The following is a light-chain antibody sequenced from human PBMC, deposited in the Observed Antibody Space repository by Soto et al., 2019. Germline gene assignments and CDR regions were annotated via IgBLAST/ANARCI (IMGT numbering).Light chain of an antibody. V-gene: IGLV2-14*01. CDR1: SSDVGGYNY. Sequence: QSALTQPASVSGSPGQSITISCTGTSSDVGGYNYVSWYQQHPGIAPKLLIYGVTNRPSGVSTRFSGSKSGNTASLTISGLHPDDAAHYHCSSSTRASTPLYLFATGTKLTVL. J-gene: IGLJ1*01. CDR2: GVT. CDR3: SSSTRASTPLYL.